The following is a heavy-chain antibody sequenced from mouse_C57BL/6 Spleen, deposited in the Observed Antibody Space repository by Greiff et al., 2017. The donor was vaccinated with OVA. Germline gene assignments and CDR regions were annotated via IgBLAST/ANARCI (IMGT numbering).Heavy chain of an antibody. CDR2: INPNDGGT. CDR3: ERPLGKEGY. D-gene: IGHD2-14*01. J-gene: IGHJ2*01. CDR1: GYTFTDYN. V-gene: IGHV1-22*01. Sequence: EVMLVESGPELVKPGASVKMSCKASGYTFTDYNMHWVKQSHGKSLEWIGYINPNDGGTSYNQKFKGKATLTVNKSSSTAYMELRTLTSEDSAVYYCERPLGKEGYWGQGPTLTVSS.